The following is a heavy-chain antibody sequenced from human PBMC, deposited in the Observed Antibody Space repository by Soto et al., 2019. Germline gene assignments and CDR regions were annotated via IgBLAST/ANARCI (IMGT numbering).Heavy chain of an antibody. J-gene: IGHJ4*02. CDR3: ARDGAGGGK. Sequence: GGSLRLSCAASGFTFSSYGMHWVRQAPGKGLEWVSLIYSGGTTVYAGSVKGRFTISRDSGRNTLYLQMNSLRVEDTAVYYCARDGAGGGKWGRGTLVTVSS. V-gene: IGHV3-NL1*01. D-gene: IGHD3-16*01. CDR1: GFTFSSYG. CDR2: IYSGGTT.